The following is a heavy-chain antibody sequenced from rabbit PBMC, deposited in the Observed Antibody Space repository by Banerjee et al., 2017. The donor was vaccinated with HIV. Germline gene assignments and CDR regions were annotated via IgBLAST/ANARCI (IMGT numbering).Heavy chain of an antibody. CDR3: AREQSYSFNL. Sequence: QEQLEESGGGLVKPEGSLTLTCKASGFDLSVYYYMCWVRQAPGKGLELIACIDSVSGSTWCASWVNGRFTISKTSSTTVTLQMTSLTAADTATYFCAREQSYSFNLWGQGTLVTVS. CDR1: GFDLSVYYY. J-gene: IGHJ4*01. CDR2: IDSVSGST. V-gene: IGHV1S45*01.